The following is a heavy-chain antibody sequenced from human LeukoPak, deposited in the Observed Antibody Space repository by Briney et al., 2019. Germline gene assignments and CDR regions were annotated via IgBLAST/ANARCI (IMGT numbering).Heavy chain of an antibody. CDR1: GFTFSNYA. D-gene: IGHD1-1*01. V-gene: IGHV3-23*01. CDR2: ISGDSGGT. CDR3: AKDGGPTVFYYFDS. Sequence: GGSLRLSCVASGFTFSNYAMSWVRQAPGKGVEWVSGISGDSGGTNYADSVKGRFTISRDNSKNTLYLQMNSLRAEDTAAYYCAKDGGPTVFYYFDSWGQGTLVTVSS. J-gene: IGHJ4*02.